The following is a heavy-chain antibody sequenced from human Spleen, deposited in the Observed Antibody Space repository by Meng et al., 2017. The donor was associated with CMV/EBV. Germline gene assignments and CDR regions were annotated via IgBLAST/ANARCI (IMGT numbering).Heavy chain of an antibody. D-gene: IGHD3-22*01. CDR1: GFTFSSYS. V-gene: IGHV3-21*01. CDR2: ISSSSSYI. CDR3: ARGTGTIITPMAS. J-gene: IGHJ5*02. Sequence: GESLKISCAASGFTFSSYSMNWVRQAPGKGLEWVSSISSSSSYIYYADSVKGRFTISRDNAKNTLHLQMTGLRAEDTALYYCARGTGTIITPMASWGQGTLVTVSS.